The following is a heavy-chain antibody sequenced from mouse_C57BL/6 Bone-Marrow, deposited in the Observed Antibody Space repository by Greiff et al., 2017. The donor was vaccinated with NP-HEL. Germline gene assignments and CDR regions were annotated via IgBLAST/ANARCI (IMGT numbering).Heavy chain of an antibody. CDR1: GFNIKDDY. CDR3: TTGCYYGN. V-gene: IGHV14-4*01. J-gene: IGHJ2*01. D-gene: IGHD2-1*01. CDR2: IDPENGDT. Sequence: DVKLQESGAELVRPGASVKLSCTASGFNIKDDYMHWVKQRPEQGLEWIGWIDPENGDTEYASKFQGKATITADTSSNTAYLQLSSLTSEDTAVYYCTTGCYYGNWGQGTTLTVSS.